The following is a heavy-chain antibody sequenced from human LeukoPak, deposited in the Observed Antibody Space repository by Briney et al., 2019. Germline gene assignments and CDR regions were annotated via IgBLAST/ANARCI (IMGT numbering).Heavy chain of an antibody. J-gene: IGHJ4*02. V-gene: IGHV4-59*08. D-gene: IGHD5-24*01. CDR3: ARGARAGYNLEPFDY. CDR2: IYYSGST. Sequence: SETLSLTCTVSGGSMSSYYWSWNRQPPGKGLEWIGYIYYSGSTKYNPSLKSRVTISVDTSKNQFSLKLSSVTAADTAVYYCARGARAGYNLEPFDYWGQGTLVTVSS. CDR1: GGSMSSYY.